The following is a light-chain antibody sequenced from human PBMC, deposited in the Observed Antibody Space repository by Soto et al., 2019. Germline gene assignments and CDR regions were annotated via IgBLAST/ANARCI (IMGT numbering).Light chain of an antibody. Sequence: QAVVTQPPSVSGAPGQRVTISCTGSSSNIGAGYDVHWYQQLPGTAPKLLIYGSTNRPSGVPDRFSGSTSGTSASLAITGLQAEDEAEYYCQSYDSSLTASIFGGGTKLTVL. CDR1: SSNIGAGYD. CDR3: QSYDSSLTASI. CDR2: GST. V-gene: IGLV1-40*01. J-gene: IGLJ2*01.